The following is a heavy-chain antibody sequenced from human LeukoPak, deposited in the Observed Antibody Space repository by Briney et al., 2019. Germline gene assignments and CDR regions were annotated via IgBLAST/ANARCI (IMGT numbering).Heavy chain of an antibody. CDR3: ARGGHYYDSSGYYGGFDY. J-gene: IGHJ4*02. V-gene: IGHV1-8*01. D-gene: IGHD3-22*01. Sequence: ASVKVSCKASGYTFTSYDINWVRQATGQGLEWMGWMNPNSGNTGYAQKFQGRVTMTRNTSISTAYMELSSLRSEDTAVYYCARGGHYYDSSGYYGGFDYWGQGTLVTVSS. CDR2: MNPNSGNT. CDR1: GYTFTSYD.